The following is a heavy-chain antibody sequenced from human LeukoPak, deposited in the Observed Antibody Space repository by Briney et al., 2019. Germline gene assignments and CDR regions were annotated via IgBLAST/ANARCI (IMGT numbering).Heavy chain of an antibody. CDR3: ARAPRQVDDILTGGRGTLGVDDY. V-gene: IGHV1-69*01. CDR1: GGTFSSYA. CDR2: IIPIFGTA. J-gene: IGHJ4*02. Sequence: ASVKVSCKASGGTFSSYAISWVRQAPGQGLEWMGGIIPIFGTANYAQKFQGRVTITADESTSTAYMELSSLRSEDTAVYYCARAPRQVDDILTGGRGTLGVDDYWGQGTLVTVSS. D-gene: IGHD3-9*01.